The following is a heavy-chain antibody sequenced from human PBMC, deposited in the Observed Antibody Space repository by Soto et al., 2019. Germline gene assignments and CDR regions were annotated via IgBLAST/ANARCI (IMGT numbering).Heavy chain of an antibody. J-gene: IGHJ4*02. CDR3: ARDPVDCSSTSCYGSLYYFDY. D-gene: IGHD2-2*01. CDR2: IIPIFGTA. V-gene: IGHV1-69*13. Sequence: ASVKVSCKASGGTFSSYAISWGRQAPGQGLEWMGGIIPIFGTANYAQKFQGRVTITADESTSTAYMELSSLRSEDTAVYYCARDPVDCSSTSCYGSLYYFDYWGQGTLVTVSS. CDR1: GGTFSSYA.